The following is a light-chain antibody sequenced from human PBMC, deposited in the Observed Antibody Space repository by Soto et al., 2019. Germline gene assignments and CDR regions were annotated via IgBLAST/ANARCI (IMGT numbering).Light chain of an antibody. CDR1: SSSIGNNY. Sequence: QSVLTQPPSVSAAPGQKVIISCSGSSSSIGNNYVSWYQRLPGTAPKLLIYESNRRPLGISDRFSASKSATSATLGISGLQSGDEADYYCGSWENSLSAFVFGPGPKVPAL. J-gene: IGLJ1*01. CDR2: ESN. V-gene: IGLV1-51*02. CDR3: GSWENSLSAFV.